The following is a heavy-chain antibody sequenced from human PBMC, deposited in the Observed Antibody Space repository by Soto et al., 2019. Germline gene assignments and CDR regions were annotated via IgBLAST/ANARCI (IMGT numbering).Heavy chain of an antibody. Sequence: GGSLRLSCAASGFTFSTYSMSWVRQAPGKGLEWVSYISYGSDTIYYAGSVKGRFTISRDNAKNSLYLQMNSLRDEDTAVYYCAREMATITVIDYWGQGTLVT. J-gene: IGHJ4*02. CDR2: ISYGSDTI. D-gene: IGHD5-12*01. V-gene: IGHV3-48*02. CDR1: GFTFSTYS. CDR3: AREMATITVIDY.